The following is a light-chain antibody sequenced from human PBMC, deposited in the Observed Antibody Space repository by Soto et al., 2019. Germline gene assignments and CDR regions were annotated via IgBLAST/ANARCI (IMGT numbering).Light chain of an antibody. CDR1: SSDVGGYNY. CDR3: SSDAGSVL. V-gene: IGLV2-8*01. CDR2: EVN. Sequence: QSALTQPPSASGSPGQSVTISCTGTSSDVGGYNYVSWYQQHPGKAPKLMIYEVNKRPSGVPDRFSGSKSGNTASLTVSGLQADDEADYYCSSDAGSVLFGGGTKLTVL. J-gene: IGLJ3*02.